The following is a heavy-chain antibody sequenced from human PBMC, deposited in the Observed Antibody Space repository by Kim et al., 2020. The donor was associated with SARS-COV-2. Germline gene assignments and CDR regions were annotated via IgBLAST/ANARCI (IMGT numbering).Heavy chain of an antibody. J-gene: IGHJ3*02. Sequence: GGSLRLSCAASGFTFSSYGMHWVRQAPGKGLEWVAVISYDGSNKYYADSVKGRFTISRDNSKNTLYLQMNSLRAEDTAVYYCAKASSSYAFDIWGQGTMGTVSS. CDR2: ISYDGSNK. V-gene: IGHV3-30*18. CDR1: GFTFSSYG. D-gene: IGHD6-13*01. CDR3: AKASSSYAFDI.